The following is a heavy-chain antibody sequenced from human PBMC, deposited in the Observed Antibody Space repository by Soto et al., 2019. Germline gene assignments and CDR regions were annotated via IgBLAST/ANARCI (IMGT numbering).Heavy chain of an antibody. CDR1: GGSISSYY. D-gene: IGHD3-9*01. CDR2: IYYSGST. V-gene: IGHV4-59*01. J-gene: IGHJ4*02. Sequence: SETLSLTCTVSGGSISSYYWSWIRQPPGKGLEWIGYIYYSGSTNYNPSLKSRVTISVDTSKNQFSLKLSSVTAADTAVYYCASGGYYDILTGYYRGTYFDDWGQRTLVTVSS. CDR3: ASGGYYDILTGYYRGTYFDD.